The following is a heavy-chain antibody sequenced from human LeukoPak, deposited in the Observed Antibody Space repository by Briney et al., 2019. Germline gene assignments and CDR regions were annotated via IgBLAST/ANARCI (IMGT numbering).Heavy chain of an antibody. CDR1: GGSISSYY. Sequence: TSETLSLTCSVFGGSISSYYWSWVRQPPGKGLEWIGYVSYSGSTDYNPSLKSRVIISIDTSKTQFSLRLRSVTAADTAVYYCARENDRYGRIDYWGQGTQVTVSS. V-gene: IGHV4-59*01. CDR3: ARENDRYGRIDY. D-gene: IGHD5-18*01. J-gene: IGHJ4*02. CDR2: VSYSGST.